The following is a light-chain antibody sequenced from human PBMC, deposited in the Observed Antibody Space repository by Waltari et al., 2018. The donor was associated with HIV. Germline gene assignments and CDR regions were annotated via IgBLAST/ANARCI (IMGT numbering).Light chain of an antibody. CDR1: QNITNK. Sequence: EVVLTQAPSTLSVSLGEGASLSCRANQNITNKLGWYQQKAGQAPRLLIYDASRRATAIPDRFSGSGSGTEFNLTISRLVFEDVAVYVCQQYKYWPETFGQGTKVEIK. CDR2: DAS. CDR3: QQYKYWPET. J-gene: IGKJ1*01. V-gene: IGKV3D-15*01.